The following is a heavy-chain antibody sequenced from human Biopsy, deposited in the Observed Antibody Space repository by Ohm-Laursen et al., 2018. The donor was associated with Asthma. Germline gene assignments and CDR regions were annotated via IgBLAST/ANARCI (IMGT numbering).Heavy chain of an antibody. CDR3: ARERAGYYGSGSYLGY. CDR1: GGSVSSGSYC. D-gene: IGHD3-10*01. Sequence: SETLSLTCPVSGGSVSSGSYCWSWIRQPPGKGLEWIGYIYYSGSTNYNPSLKSRVTISVDTSKNQFSLKLSSVTAADTAVYYCARERAGYYGSGSYLGYWGQGTLVTVSS. V-gene: IGHV4-61*01. CDR2: IYYSGST. J-gene: IGHJ4*02.